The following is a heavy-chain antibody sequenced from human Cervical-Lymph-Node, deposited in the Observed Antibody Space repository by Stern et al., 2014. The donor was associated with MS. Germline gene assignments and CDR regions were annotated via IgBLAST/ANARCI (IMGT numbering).Heavy chain of an antibody. CDR2: VHHSGGT. CDR1: GGSVSSGHYY. Sequence: VQLEESGPGLVKPSETLSLTCTVSGGSVSSGHYYWSWIRQPPGKGLEWIGYVHHSGGTNHNPSLKSRVTLSVDTSKNQFSLKVKSVTAVDTAVYYCARGLMPAAGYGMDVWGQGTTVTVSS. D-gene: IGHD6-13*01. CDR3: ARGLMPAAGYGMDV. J-gene: IGHJ6*02. V-gene: IGHV4-61*01.